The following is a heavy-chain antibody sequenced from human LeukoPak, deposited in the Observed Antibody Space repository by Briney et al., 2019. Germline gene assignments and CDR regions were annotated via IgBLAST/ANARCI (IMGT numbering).Heavy chain of an antibody. V-gene: IGHV1-18*01. CDR3: ARDLKRTVGATTASDY. J-gene: IGHJ4*02. CDR2: ISAHNGDT. CDR1: GYTFTSYG. D-gene: IGHD1-26*01. Sequence: ASVKVSCXASGYTFTSYGISWVRLAPGQGLEWMGWISAHNGDTNYAQKFQGRVSMTTDTSTSTGYMELRSLTSDDTAVYYCARDLKRTVGATTASDYWGQGTLVTVSS.